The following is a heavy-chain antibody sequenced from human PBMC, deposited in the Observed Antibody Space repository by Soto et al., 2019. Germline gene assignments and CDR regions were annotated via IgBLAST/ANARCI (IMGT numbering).Heavy chain of an antibody. CDR2: TYYRSKWYN. Sequence: SHAVSRTGASCGESVSSNSGAWNWIRQSPSRGLEWLGRTYYRSKWYNDYAVSVKSRITINPDTSKNQFSLQLNSVTPEDTAVYYCAREMATSLDAFDIWGQGTIVPVSS. V-gene: IGHV6-1*01. CDR1: GESVSSNSGA. CDR3: AREMATSLDAFDI. J-gene: IGHJ3*02. D-gene: IGHD5-12*01.